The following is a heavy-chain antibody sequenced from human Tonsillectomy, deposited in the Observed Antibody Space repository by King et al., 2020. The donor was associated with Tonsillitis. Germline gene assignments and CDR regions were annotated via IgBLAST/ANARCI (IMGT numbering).Heavy chain of an antibody. Sequence: QLVQSGAELKKPGASVMISCTASGYTFTGYYIFYVRQAPGQGLEWMGWVNPRSGSTSYSQKFQGRVTMTRDTSINTTYMELDRLTSDDTALYYCARGRDYYGSGSWGYWGQGTLVTVSS. J-gene: IGHJ4*02. V-gene: IGHV1-2*02. CDR2: VNPRSGST. CDR3: ARGRDYYGSGSWGY. CDR1: GYTFTGYY. D-gene: IGHD3-10*01.